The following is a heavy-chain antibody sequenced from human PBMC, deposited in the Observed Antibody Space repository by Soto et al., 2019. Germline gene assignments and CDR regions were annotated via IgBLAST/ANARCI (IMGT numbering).Heavy chain of an antibody. CDR3: ARAPVGLDTISYFDY. Sequence: SETLSLTCTVSGDSVSSVGFHWAWLRRPPGKGLEWIGYIYNGGSTYYRPSLESRMHVSLDATRNHYSLRLTSVTAADTAVYFCARAPVGLDTISYFDYWGQGKLVTVSS. D-gene: IGHD3-3*01. J-gene: IGHJ4*02. V-gene: IGHV4-30-4*01. CDR2: IYNGGST. CDR1: GDSVSSVGFH.